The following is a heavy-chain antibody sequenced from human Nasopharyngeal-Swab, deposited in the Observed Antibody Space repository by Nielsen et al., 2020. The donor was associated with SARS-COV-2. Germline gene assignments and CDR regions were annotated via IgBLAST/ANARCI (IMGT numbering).Heavy chain of an antibody. Sequence: GGSLRLSCAASGFTVSSNYMSWVRQAPGKGLEWVSVIYSGGSTYYIDSVKGRFTVSRDNSRNTLYLQMNSLRPEDTAVYYCAREKAVAGIGGYHYYGMDVWGQGTTFTVSS. CDR2: IYSGGST. CDR3: AREKAVAGIGGYHYYGMDV. CDR1: GFTVSSNY. V-gene: IGHV3-53*05. D-gene: IGHD6-19*01. J-gene: IGHJ6*02.